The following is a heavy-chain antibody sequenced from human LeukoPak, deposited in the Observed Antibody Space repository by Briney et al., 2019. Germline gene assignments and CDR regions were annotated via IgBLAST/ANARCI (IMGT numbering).Heavy chain of an antibody. CDR3: AKDSGYSYGLMTFDI. Sequence: PGRSLRLSCAASGFTFDDYAMHWVRQAPGKGLEWVSGISWNSGSIGYADSVKSRFTISRDNAKNSLYLQMNSLRAEDTALYYCAKDSGYSYGLMTFDIWGQGTMVTVSS. J-gene: IGHJ3*02. CDR2: ISWNSGSI. D-gene: IGHD5-18*01. CDR1: GFTFDDYA. V-gene: IGHV3-9*01.